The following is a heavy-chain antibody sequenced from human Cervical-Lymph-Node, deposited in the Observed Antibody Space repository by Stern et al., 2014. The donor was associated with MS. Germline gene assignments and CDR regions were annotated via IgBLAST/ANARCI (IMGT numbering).Heavy chain of an antibody. CDR2: IWYDGSNK. V-gene: IGHV3-33*01. J-gene: IGHJ3*02. Sequence: VQLVESGGGVVQPGRSLRLSCAASGFTFSSYGMHWVRQAPGKGLEWVAVIWYDGSNKYYADSVKGRFTISRDNSKNTLYLQRNSLRAEDTAVYYCARDSSTSVGAFDIWGQGTMVTVSS. CDR3: ARDSSTSVGAFDI. CDR1: GFTFSSYG.